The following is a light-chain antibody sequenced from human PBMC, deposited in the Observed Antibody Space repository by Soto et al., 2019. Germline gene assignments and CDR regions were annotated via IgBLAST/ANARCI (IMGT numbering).Light chain of an antibody. J-gene: IGLJ3*02. CDR2: EVS. CDR1: SSDVGGYKF. Sequence: QSVLTQPASVSGSPGQSITISCTGTSSDVGGYKFVSWYQQHPGKAPKLMIYEVSNRPSGVSNRFSGSKSGNTASLTISGLQAEDEPDYYCSSYTTSSTRVFGGGTKLTVL. CDR3: SSYTTSSTRV. V-gene: IGLV2-14*01.